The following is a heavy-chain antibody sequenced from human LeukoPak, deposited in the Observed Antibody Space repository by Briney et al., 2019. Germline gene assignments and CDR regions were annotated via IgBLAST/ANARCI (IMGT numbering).Heavy chain of an antibody. J-gene: IGHJ4*02. CDR3: ARVKREYYFDY. Sequence: GGSLRLSCAASEFTFSSYWMHWVRQAPGKGLVWVSRSNSDGSDTIYADSVKGRFTISRDNGKNTLYLQMNSLRAEDTAVYYCARVKREYYFDYWGQGNLVTVSS. V-gene: IGHV3-74*01. CDR2: SNSDGSDT. D-gene: IGHD3-10*01. CDR1: EFTFSSYW.